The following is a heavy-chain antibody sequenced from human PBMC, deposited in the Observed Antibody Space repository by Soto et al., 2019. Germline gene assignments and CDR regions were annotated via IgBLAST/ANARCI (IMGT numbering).Heavy chain of an antibody. J-gene: IGHJ5*02. D-gene: IGHD5-12*01. CDR1: GFTFSSYA. Sequence: GGSLRLSCAASGFTFSSYAMNWVRQAPGKGLEWVSYISSSGSTMYYADSVKGRFTISRDNAKNSLYLQMDSLRADDTAVYYCARGQRWLQAWSQGT. V-gene: IGHV3-48*03. CDR3: ARGQRWLQA. CDR2: ISSSGSTM.